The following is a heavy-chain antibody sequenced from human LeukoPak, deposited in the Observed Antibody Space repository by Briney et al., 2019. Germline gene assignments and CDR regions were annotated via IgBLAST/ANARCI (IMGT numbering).Heavy chain of an antibody. CDR3: ARQGIYCSGGSCYLDY. CDR1: GGSISSYY. V-gene: IGHV4-59*08. J-gene: IGHJ4*02. Sequence: SETLSLTCTVSGGSISSYYWSWIREPPGKGLVWIGYIYYSGSTNYNPSLKSRVTISVDTSKNQFSLKLSSVTAADTAVYYCARQGIYCSGGSCYLDYWGQGTLVTVSS. CDR2: IYYSGST. D-gene: IGHD2-15*01.